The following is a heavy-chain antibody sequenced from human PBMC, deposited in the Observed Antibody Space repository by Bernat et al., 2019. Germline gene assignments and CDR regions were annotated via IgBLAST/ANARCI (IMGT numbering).Heavy chain of an antibody. CDR1: GFTVSSKY. Sequence: EVQLVESGGGLVQPGGSLRLSCAASGFTVSSKYMSWVRQAPGKGLEWVSLFYSGGSTYYADSVKGRFTISSDNSKNTLYLQMNSLRAEDTAVYYCARLWSSSLLGYSIGYSSFDVWGQGTMVTVSS. CDR2: FYSGGST. J-gene: IGHJ3*01. D-gene: IGHD6-19*01. V-gene: IGHV3-66*01. CDR3: ARLWSSSLLGYSIGYSSFDV.